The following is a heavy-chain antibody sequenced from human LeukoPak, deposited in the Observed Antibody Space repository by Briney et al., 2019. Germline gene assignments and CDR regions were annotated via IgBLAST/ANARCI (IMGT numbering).Heavy chain of an antibody. J-gene: IGHJ2*01. CDR1: GGSIHSYY. D-gene: IGHD4-23*01. Sequence: SETLSLTCTVSGGSIHSYYWGWIRQPPGKGLEWIGYIYYSGSTNYNPSLKSRVTISLDTSKNQFSLMLSSVTAADTAVYFCARGGNSPGLWGRGTLVTVSS. CDR3: ARGGNSPGL. CDR2: IYYSGST. V-gene: IGHV4-59*08.